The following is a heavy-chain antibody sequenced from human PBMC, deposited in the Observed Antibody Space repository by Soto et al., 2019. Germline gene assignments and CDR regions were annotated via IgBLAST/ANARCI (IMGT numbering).Heavy chain of an antibody. J-gene: IGHJ4*02. Sequence: ASVKVSCKASGYTFTSYGITWVRQAPGQGLEWMGWISAYNGNTDYAQKLQGRVTMTTDTSTSTAYMELRSLRSDDTAVYYCARNYYDILTGYYLDWGQGTLVTVSS. CDR3: ARNYYDILTGYYLD. D-gene: IGHD3-9*01. V-gene: IGHV1-18*01. CDR2: ISAYNGNT. CDR1: GYTFTSYG.